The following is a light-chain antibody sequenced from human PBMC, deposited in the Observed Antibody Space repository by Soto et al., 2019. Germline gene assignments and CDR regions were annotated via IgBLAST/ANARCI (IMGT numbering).Light chain of an antibody. CDR3: QQRNYWPTT. Sequence: EIVLTQSPATLSLSPGERATLSCRASQSVSSYLAWYQQRLGQAPRLLIYDTSNRATGIPARFSGSGSGTDFTLTISSLEPEDFAVYYCQQRNYWPTTFGQGTRLEIK. J-gene: IGKJ5*01. V-gene: IGKV3-11*01. CDR1: QSVSSY. CDR2: DTS.